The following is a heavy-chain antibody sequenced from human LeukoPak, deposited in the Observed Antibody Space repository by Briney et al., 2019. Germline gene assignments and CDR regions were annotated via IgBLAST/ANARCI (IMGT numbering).Heavy chain of an antibody. CDR1: GFTFNNYA. J-gene: IGHJ4*02. D-gene: IGHD2-15*01. Sequence: PGGSLRLSCAASGFTFNNYAIHWVRQAPGKGVEWVAVISYDGSSKYYADSLKGRFTISRDNSKNTLYLQMNSLRAEDTAVYYCAKVIRARWELPHNYFDYWGQGTLVTVSS. CDR3: AKVIRARWELPHNYFDY. V-gene: IGHV3-30*04. CDR2: ISYDGSSK.